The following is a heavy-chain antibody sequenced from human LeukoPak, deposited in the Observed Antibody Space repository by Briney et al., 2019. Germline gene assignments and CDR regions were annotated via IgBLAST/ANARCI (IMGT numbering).Heavy chain of an antibody. V-gene: IGHV1-2*02. Sequence: ASVKVSCKASGYTFNDYYIHWVRQAPGQGLEWMGWINPNTGGPNYAQNFQGRVTMTRDTSISTAYMELSRLRSDDTAVYYCARADVLLWSEVGYWGQGTLVTVSS. D-gene: IGHD3-10*01. CDR3: ARADVLLWSEVGY. CDR1: GYTFNDYY. J-gene: IGHJ4*02. CDR2: INPNTGGP.